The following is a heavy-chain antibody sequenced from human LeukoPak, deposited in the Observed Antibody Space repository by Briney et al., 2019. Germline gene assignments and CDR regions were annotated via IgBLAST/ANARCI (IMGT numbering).Heavy chain of an antibody. V-gene: IGHV6-1*01. CDR1: GDSVSSNSAA. D-gene: IGHD6-19*01. J-gene: IGHJ4*02. Sequence: SQTLSLTCAISGDSVSSNSAAWNWIRQSPSRGLEWLGRTYYRSKWYNDYAVSVKSRITINPDTSKNQFSLQLNSVTPEDTAVYYCARDDRPYRIAVAAGDYWGQGTLVSVSS. CDR2: TYYRSKWYN. CDR3: ARDDRPYRIAVAAGDY.